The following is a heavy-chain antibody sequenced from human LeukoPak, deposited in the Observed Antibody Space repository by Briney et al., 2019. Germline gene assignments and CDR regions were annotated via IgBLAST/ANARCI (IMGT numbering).Heavy chain of an antibody. CDR1: GYTFTSYD. V-gene: IGHV1-8*03. J-gene: IGHJ4*02. D-gene: IGHD3-22*01. CDR2: MNPNSGNT. CDR3: ARGPYYDSSGYCDY. Sequence: ASVKVSCKASGYTFTSYDINWVRQATGQGLEWMGWMNPNSGNTGYAQKFQGRVTITRNTSISTAYMELSSLRSEDTAVYYCARGPYYDSSGYCDYWGQGTLVTVSS.